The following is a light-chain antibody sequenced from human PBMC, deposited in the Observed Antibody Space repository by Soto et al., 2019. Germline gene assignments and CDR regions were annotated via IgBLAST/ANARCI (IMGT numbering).Light chain of an antibody. Sequence: EIVLTQSPGTLSLSPGERAALSCRARQSVASSSIAWYQQRLGQAPRLRIYGASNRATGIPDRFSGSGSGTDFTLTFSTLDPEDFAVYYCHHSGGSQGTFGQGTKVEMK. CDR1: QSVASSS. CDR3: HHSGGSQGT. V-gene: IGKV3-20*01. J-gene: IGKJ1*01. CDR2: GAS.